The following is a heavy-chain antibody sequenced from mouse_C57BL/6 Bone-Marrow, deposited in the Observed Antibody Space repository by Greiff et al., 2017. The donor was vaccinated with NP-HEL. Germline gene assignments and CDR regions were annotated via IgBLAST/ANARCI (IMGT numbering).Heavy chain of an antibody. J-gene: IGHJ4*01. V-gene: IGHV1-74*01. D-gene: IGHD2-1*01. CDR3: AIEEGRGLYGNYVGYYAMDY. CDR1: GYTFTSYW. CDR2: IHPSDSDT. Sequence: QVQLKQPGAELVKPGASVKVSCKASGYTFTSYWMHWVKQRPGQGLEWIGRIHPSDSDTNYNQKFKGKATLTVDKSSSTAYMQLSSLTSEDSAVYYCAIEEGRGLYGNYVGYYAMDYWGQGTSVTVSS.